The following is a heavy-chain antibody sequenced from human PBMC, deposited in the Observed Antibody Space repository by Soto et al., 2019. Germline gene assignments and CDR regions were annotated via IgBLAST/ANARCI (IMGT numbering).Heavy chain of an antibody. CDR3: ARDDGTYYG. D-gene: IGHD1-26*01. V-gene: IGHV1-69*01. Sequence: QVQVVQSGAEVKKPGSSVKVSCTASGDTSSTSPINWVRQAPGQRLEWMGGIIPVFGRVNYAPTLKGRVSISADESTRMAYMELTSLTSEDTAIYYCARDDGTYYG. CDR2: IIPVFGRV. J-gene: IGHJ6*01. CDR1: GDTSSTSP.